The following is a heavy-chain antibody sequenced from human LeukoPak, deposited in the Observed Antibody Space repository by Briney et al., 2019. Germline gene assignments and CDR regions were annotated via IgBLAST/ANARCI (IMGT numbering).Heavy chain of an antibody. CDR1: GGTFSSYA. J-gene: IGHJ4*02. CDR3: ARLRDYGGNSGRLAYFDY. CDR2: IIPILGIA. V-gene: IGHV1-69*04. D-gene: IGHD4-17*01. Sequence: ASVKVSCKASGGTFSSYAISWVRQAPGQGLEWMGRIIPILGIANYAQKFQGRVTITADKSTSTAYMELSSLRSEDTAVYYCARLRDYGGNSGRLAYFDYWGQGTLVTVSS.